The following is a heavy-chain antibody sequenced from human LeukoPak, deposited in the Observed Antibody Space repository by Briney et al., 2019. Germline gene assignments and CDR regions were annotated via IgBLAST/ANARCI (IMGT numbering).Heavy chain of an antibody. CDR2: MHPSGTQK. CDR3: AIWTSDNN. CDR1: GFTFHGSW. J-gene: IGHJ4*02. V-gene: IGHV3-7*01. Sequence: PGGSLRLSCAASGFTFHGSWMNWVRQAPGKGLEWVANMHPSGTQKRYVDSVRGRFTISKDNSGTSFYLEMSSLTVDDTAIYYWAIWTSDNNWGQGTLVTVSS. D-gene: IGHD1-1*01.